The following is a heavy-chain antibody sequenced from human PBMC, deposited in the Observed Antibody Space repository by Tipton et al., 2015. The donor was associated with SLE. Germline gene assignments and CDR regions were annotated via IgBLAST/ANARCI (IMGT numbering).Heavy chain of an antibody. D-gene: IGHD5-24*01. Sequence: TLSLTCTVSGDSISSGGYYWSWIRQPPGKGLEWIGYIYHSGITNYNPSLKGRVTISVDTSKYQFSLTLSSVTAADTAVYYCARAGDRRDGYNFALTYWGQGTLVTVSS. J-gene: IGHJ4*02. CDR2: IYHSGIT. V-gene: IGHV4-61*08. CDR1: GDSISSGGYY. CDR3: ARAGDRRDGYNFALTY.